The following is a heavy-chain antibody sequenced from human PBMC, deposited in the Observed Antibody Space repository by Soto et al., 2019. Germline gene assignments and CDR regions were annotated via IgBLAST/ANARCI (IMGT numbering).Heavy chain of an antibody. V-gene: IGHV3-30-3*01. J-gene: IGHJ3*02. Sequence: PGGSLRLSCAASGFTFSSYAMHWVRQAPGKGLEWVAVISYDGSNKYYADSVKGRFTISRDNSKNTLYLQMNSLRAEDTAVYYCARVRVWSRANDAFDIWGQGTMVTVSS. CDR3: ARVRVWSRANDAFDI. CDR1: GFTFSSYA. CDR2: ISYDGSNK. D-gene: IGHD3-3*01.